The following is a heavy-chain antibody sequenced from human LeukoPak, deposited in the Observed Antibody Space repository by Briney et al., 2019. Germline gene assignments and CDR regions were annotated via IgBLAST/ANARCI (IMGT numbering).Heavy chain of an antibody. J-gene: IGHJ4*02. CDR1: GFTFTNYF. V-gene: IGHV3-7*01. Sequence: GGSLRLSCAASGFTFTNYFMSWVRQAPGKGLEWVASIKHDGSEKYYVDSVRGRFTISRDNTMNSLYLQMSSLRAEDTAVYYCATDRGWRTSGYYLYYFEYWGQGALVTYSS. CDR3: ATDRGWRTSGYYLYYFEY. CDR2: IKHDGSEK. D-gene: IGHD3-3*01.